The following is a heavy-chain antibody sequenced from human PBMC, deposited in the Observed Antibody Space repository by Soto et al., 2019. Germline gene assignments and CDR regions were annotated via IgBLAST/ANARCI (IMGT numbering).Heavy chain of an antibody. J-gene: IGHJ4*02. CDR3: ARDRIRYSSSCPLGY. CDR2: ISAYDGNT. Sequence: QVQLVQSGAEVKKPGASVKVSCKASGYTFTSYGISWVRQAPGQGLEWMGWISAYDGNTNYAQKLQGRVTMTTDTSTSTAYMELRSLRSDDTAVYYCARDRIRYSSSCPLGYWGQGTLVTVSS. CDR1: GYTFTSYG. D-gene: IGHD6-13*01. V-gene: IGHV1-18*01.